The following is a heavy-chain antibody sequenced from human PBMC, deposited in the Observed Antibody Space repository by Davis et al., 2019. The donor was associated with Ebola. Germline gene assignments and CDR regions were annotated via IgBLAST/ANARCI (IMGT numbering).Heavy chain of an antibody. CDR2: IYPGDSDT. CDR1: GYSFTSYW. Sequence: GESLKISCKGSGYSFTSYWIGWVRQMPGKGLGWMGIIYPGDSDTRYSPSFQGQVTISADKSISTAYLQWSSLKASDTAMYYCARHGLWLGTPYYFDYWGQGTLVTVSS. D-gene: IGHD2-21*01. V-gene: IGHV5-51*01. J-gene: IGHJ4*02. CDR3: ARHGLWLGTPYYFDY.